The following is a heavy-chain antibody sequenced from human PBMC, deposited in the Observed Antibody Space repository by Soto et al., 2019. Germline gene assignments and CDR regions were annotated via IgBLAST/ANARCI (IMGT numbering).Heavy chain of an antibody. CDR1: GFTFSNAW. J-gene: IGHJ3*02. Sequence: PGGSLRLSCAASGFTFSNAWMSWVRQAPGKGLEWVGRIKSKTDGGTTDYAAPVKGRFTISRDDSKNTLYLQMNSLKTEDTAVYYCTTTPYYYDSSGYFSDAFDIWGQGTMVTVSS. CDR2: IKSKTDGGTT. V-gene: IGHV3-15*01. D-gene: IGHD3-22*01. CDR3: TTTPYYYDSSGYFSDAFDI.